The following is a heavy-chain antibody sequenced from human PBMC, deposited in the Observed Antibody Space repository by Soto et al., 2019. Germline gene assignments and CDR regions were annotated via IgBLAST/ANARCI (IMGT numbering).Heavy chain of an antibody. CDR1: GDSISNLDYF. D-gene: IGHD7-27*01. V-gene: IGHV4-30-4*01. CDR3: ASGRSCLTGRCFPNWFDS. CDR2: IYKSATT. J-gene: IGHJ5*01. Sequence: QVQLLESGPGLVKPSQTLSLTCSVSGDSISNLDYFWAWIRHPPGQALEYIGSIYKSATTYYNPSFESRVAISVDTSKSQFSITVTSVTAADTAVYFCASGRSCLTGRCFPNWFDSWGQGALVTASS.